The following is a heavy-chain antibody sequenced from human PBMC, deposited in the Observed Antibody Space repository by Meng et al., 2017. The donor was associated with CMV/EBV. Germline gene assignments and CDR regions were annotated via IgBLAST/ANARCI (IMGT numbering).Heavy chain of an antibody. CDR1: GGSICSSSDY. V-gene: IGHV4-39*07. D-gene: IGHD6-19*01. CDR3: ARDSAVAGVVDY. CDR2: IDYSGST. J-gene: IGHJ4*02. Sequence: QPRPMESGPGVVKPSEALSLTCSVSGGSICSSSDYWGWIRQPPGKGLEWIGSIDYSGSTYYNPSLKSRVTISVDTSKNQVSLKLSSVTAADTAVYYCARDSAVAGVVDYWGQGTLVAVSS.